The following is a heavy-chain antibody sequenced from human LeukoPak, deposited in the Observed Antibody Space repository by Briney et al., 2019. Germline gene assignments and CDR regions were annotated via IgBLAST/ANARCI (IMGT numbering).Heavy chain of an antibody. D-gene: IGHD4/OR15-4a*01. V-gene: IGHV3-7*01. CDR1: GFTFSSYW. Sequence: GGSLRLSCAASGFTFSSYWMSWVRQAPGKGLEWVANIKQDGSEKYYVDSVKGRFTISGDNAKNSLYLQMNSLRAEDTAVYYCARDRTIDAFDIWGQGTMVTVSS. CDR2: IKQDGSEK. CDR3: ARDRTIDAFDI. J-gene: IGHJ3*02.